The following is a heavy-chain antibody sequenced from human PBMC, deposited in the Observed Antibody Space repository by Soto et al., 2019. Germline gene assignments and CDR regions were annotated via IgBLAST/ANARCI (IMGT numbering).Heavy chain of an antibody. Sequence: SVKVSCKASGGTFSSYAISWVRQAPGQGLEWMGGIIPIFGTANYAQKFQGRVTITADKSTSTAYMELNSLRSEDTAVYYCARPLHRNYYYYGMDVWGQGTTVTVSS. CDR2: IIPIFGTA. V-gene: IGHV1-69*06. J-gene: IGHJ6*02. CDR3: ARPLHRNYYYYGMDV. CDR1: GGTFSSYA.